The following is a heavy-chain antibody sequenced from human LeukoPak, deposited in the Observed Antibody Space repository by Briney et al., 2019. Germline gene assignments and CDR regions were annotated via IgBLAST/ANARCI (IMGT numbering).Heavy chain of an antibody. J-gene: IGHJ4*02. Sequence: ASVKVSCKVSGYTLTELSMHWVRQAPGKGLEWMGGFDPEDGETIYAQKFQGRVTMTEDTSTDTAYMELSSLRSEDTAVYYCARDPSNTSGYQIYFDYWGQGTLVTVSS. CDR1: GYTLTELS. CDR3: ARDPSNTSGYQIYFDY. V-gene: IGHV1-24*01. D-gene: IGHD3-3*01. CDR2: FDPEDGET.